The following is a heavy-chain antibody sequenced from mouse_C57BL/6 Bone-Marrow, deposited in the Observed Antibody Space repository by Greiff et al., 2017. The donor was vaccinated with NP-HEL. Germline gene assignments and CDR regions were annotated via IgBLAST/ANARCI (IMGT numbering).Heavy chain of an antibody. CDR1: GFTFSDYY. Sequence: DVMLVESGGGLVQPGGSLKLSCAASGFTFSDYYMYWVRQTPKKRLEWVAYISNGGGSTYYPDTVKGRFTISRDNAKNTLYLQMSRLKSEDTAMYYCARHGATMITTGYFDVWGTGTTVTVSS. D-gene: IGHD2-4*01. V-gene: IGHV5-12*01. CDR3: ARHGATMITTGYFDV. CDR2: ISNGGGST. J-gene: IGHJ1*03.